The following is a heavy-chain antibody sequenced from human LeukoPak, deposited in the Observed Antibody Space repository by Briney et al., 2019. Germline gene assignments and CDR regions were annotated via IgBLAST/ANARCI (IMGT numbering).Heavy chain of an antibody. CDR2: IYYSGST. J-gene: IGHJ3*02. D-gene: IGHD1-14*01. Sequence: PSETLSLTCTVSGGSISSSSYYWGWIRQPPGKGLEWIGSIYYSGSTYYNPSLKSRVTISVDTSKNQFSLKLSSVTAADTAVYYCARSSPISGDAFDIWGQGTMVTVSS. CDR1: GGSISSSSYY. CDR3: ARSSPISGDAFDI. V-gene: IGHV4-39*07.